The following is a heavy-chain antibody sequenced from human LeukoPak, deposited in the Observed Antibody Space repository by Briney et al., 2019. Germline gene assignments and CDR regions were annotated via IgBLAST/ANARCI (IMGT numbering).Heavy chain of an antibody. D-gene: IGHD6-13*01. V-gene: IGHV3-23*01. J-gene: IGHJ6*02. CDR1: GFTFSSYA. CDR2: ISGSGGST. Sequence: GGSLRLSCAASGFTFSSYAMSWVRQAPGKGLEWVSAISGSGGSTYYADSVKGRFTISRDNSKNTLYPQMNSLRAEDTAVYYCAKDLPPSSSWYRVDYYGMDVWGQGTTVTVSS. CDR3: AKDLPPSSSWYRVDYYGMDV.